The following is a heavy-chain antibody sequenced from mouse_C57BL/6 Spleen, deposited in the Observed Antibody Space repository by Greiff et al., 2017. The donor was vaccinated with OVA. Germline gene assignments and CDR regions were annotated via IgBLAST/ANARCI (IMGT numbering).Heavy chain of an antibody. J-gene: IGHJ2*01. V-gene: IGHV3-6*01. CDR2: ISYDGIN. CDR1: GYSITSGYY. D-gene: IGHD1-1*01. Sequence: EVKLMESGPGLVKPSQSLSLTCSVTGYSITSGYYWNWIRQFPGNKLEWMGYISYDGINNYNPSLKNRISITRDTSKNQFFLKLNSVTTEDTATYYCASRGYYGSSSYFDYWGQGTTLTVSS. CDR3: ASRGYYGSSSYFDY.